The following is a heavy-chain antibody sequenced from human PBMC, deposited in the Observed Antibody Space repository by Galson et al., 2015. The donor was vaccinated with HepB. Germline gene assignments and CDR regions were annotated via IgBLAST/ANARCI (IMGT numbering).Heavy chain of an antibody. J-gene: IGHJ5*02. Sequence: SVKVSCKASGYTFTSYAMHWVRQAPGQRLEWMGWINSGNGNTKYSQKFQGRVTITRDTSASTAYMELSSLRSEDTAVYYCAVKGHSGSWYWGWFDPWGQGTLVTVSS. CDR2: INSGNGNT. V-gene: IGHV1-3*01. CDR1: GYTFTSYA. CDR3: AVKGHSGSWYWGWFDP. D-gene: IGHD6-13*01.